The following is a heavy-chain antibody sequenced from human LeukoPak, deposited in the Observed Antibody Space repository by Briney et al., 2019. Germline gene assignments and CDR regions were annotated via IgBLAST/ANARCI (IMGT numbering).Heavy chain of an antibody. V-gene: IGHV5-51*01. CDR1: WYSFSNYW. J-gene: IGHJ4*02. D-gene: IGHD3-22*01. Sequence: EAPKIPRKGSWYSFSNYWIGWVRPMPGKSLEGMGIIYPGDSDTRYSPSFQGQVTISADKSISTAYLQWSSLKASDTAMYYCARRDYYDSSGPHLDYWGQGTLVTVSS. CDR2: IYPGDSDT. CDR3: ARRDYYDSSGPHLDY.